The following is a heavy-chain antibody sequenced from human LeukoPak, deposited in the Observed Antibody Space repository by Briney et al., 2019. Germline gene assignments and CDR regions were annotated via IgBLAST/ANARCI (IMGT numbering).Heavy chain of an antibody. V-gene: IGHV4-4*02. CDR3: ARGRGIAAAGNHFDY. D-gene: IGHD6-13*01. CDR2: IYQSGST. CDR1: GGSLRSSNW. J-gene: IGHJ4*02. Sequence: SETLSLTCAVSGGSLRSSNWWNWVRQPPGKGLEWIGEIYQSGSTDYNPSLKSRVTISVDKSKNQFSLKLSSVTAADTAVYYCARGRGIAAAGNHFDYWGQGTLVTVSS.